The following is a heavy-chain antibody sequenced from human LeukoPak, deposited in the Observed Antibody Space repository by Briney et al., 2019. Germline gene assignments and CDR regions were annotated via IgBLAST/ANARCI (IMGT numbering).Heavy chain of an antibody. CDR2: ISASGGQK. J-gene: IGHJ4*02. CDR3: AKIGVIGLWYFDY. Sequence: PGGSLRLSCATSGFTFSSYSIIWVRQTPGKGLEWVSSISASGGQKFYADSVRGRFSISRDNSMSTLYLQMNSLRPEDTAIYYCAKIGVIGLWYFDYWGQGSLVTVSS. CDR1: GFTFSSYS. V-gene: IGHV3-23*01. D-gene: IGHD2-21*01.